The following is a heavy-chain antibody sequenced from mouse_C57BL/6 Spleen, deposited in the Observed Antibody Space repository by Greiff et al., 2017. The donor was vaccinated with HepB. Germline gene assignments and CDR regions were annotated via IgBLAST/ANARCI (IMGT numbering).Heavy chain of an antibody. Sequence: EVQVVESGGGLVKPGGSLKLSCAASGFTFSDYGMHWVRQAPEKGLEWVAYISSGSSTIYYADTVKGRFTISRDNAKNTLFLQMTSLRSEDTAMYYCARPGYGSSGTYYFDYWGQGTTLTVSS. D-gene: IGHD1-1*01. CDR1: GFTFSDYG. CDR3: ARPGYGSSGTYYFDY. CDR2: ISSGSSTI. J-gene: IGHJ2*01. V-gene: IGHV5-17*01.